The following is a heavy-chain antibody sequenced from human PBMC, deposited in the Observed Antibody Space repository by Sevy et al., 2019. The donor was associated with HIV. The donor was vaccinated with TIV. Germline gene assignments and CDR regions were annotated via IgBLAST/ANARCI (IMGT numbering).Heavy chain of an antibody. Sequence: ASVKVSCKASGYTVTGYYIHWVREAPGQGLEWMGRISPYSGDTNYAQKFQGRVTVTRDTSISTAYMELSSLRSDDTAIYYCVRDPLSLHLFDPWGQGTLVTVSS. V-gene: IGHV1-2*06. CDR1: GYTVTGYY. J-gene: IGHJ5*02. CDR3: VRDPLSLHLFDP. CDR2: ISPYSGDT.